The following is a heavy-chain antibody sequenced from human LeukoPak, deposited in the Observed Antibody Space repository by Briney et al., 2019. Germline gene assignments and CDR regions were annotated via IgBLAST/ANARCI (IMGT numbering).Heavy chain of an antibody. D-gene: IGHD6-19*01. CDR3: AKTTRYTSGWLYFDY. J-gene: IGHJ4*02. CDR2: VTGSGATT. Sequence: GGSLRLSCAASGFTFSKYAMSWVRQAPGKGLEWVSTVTGSGATTYGADSMEGRFAISRDKSKNTVYLQMNSLTPDDTAIYYCAKTTRYTSGWLYFDYWGLGTLVTVSS. V-gene: IGHV3-23*01. CDR1: GFTFSKYA.